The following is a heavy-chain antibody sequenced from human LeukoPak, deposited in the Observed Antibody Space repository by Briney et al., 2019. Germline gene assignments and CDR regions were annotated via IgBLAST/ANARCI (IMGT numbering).Heavy chain of an antibody. CDR3: AKDGYPTANYYYYGMDV. J-gene: IGHJ6*04. V-gene: IGHV3-30*18. CDR1: GFTFSSYG. D-gene: IGHD5-18*01. CDR2: ISYDGSNK. Sequence: GGSLRLSCAASGFTFSSYGMHWVRQAPGKGLEWVAVISYDGSNKYYADSVKGRFTISRDNSKNTLYLQMNSLRAEDTAVYYCAKDGYPTANYYYYGMDVWGKGTTVTVSS.